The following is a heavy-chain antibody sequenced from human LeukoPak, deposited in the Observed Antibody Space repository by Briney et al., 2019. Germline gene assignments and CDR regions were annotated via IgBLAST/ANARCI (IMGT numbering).Heavy chain of an antibody. J-gene: IGHJ3*02. D-gene: IGHD3-22*01. Sequence: SQTLSLTCTVSGGSISSGGYYWSWIRQPPGKGLEWIGYIYHSGSAYYNPSLKSRVTISVDRSKNQFSLKLSSVTAADTAVYYCARDTMRTYYDSQGGAFDIWAKGQWSPSLQ. CDR3: ARDTMRTYYDSQGGAFDI. CDR2: IYHSGSA. V-gene: IGHV4-30-2*01. CDR1: GGSISSGGYY.